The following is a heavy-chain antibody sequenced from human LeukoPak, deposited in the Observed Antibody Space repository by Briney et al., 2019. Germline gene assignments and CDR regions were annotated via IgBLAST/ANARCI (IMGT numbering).Heavy chain of an antibody. Sequence: ASVKVSCKASRYTFTGYYMHWVRQAPGQGLAWMGWINPNSGGTNYAQKFQGRVTKTRDTSISTAYMELSRLRSDDTAVYYCARGVYSSSSFYYCGMDVWGQGTTVTVSS. CDR3: ARGVYSSSSFYYCGMDV. J-gene: IGHJ6*02. D-gene: IGHD6-6*01. CDR2: INPNSGGT. CDR1: RYTFTGYY. V-gene: IGHV1-2*02.